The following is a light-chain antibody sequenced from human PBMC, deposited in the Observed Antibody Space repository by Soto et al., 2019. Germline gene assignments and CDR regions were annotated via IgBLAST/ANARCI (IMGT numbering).Light chain of an antibody. CDR1: QSVRSIY. J-gene: IGKJ1*01. CDR2: GAS. V-gene: IGKV3-20*01. Sequence: IVLTQSPGTLSLSPGERATLACRASQSVRSIYLAWYHQEPGQAPRLLIYGASSRTNGIQDRFCGTGSGTDFTLTISGRESEVFAVYYCQPNGTSPTFGQGNKVEIK. CDR3: QPNGTSPT.